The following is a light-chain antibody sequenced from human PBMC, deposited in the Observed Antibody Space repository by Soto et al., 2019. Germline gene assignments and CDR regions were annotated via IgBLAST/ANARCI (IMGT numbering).Light chain of an antibody. J-gene: IGKJ4*01. CDR2: DAS. V-gene: IGKV3-11*01. Sequence: EIVLTQSASTLSLSAGERATLSWRASQSVSSYLAWYQQKPGQAPRLLIYDASNRATGIPARFSGSGSGTDFTLTISSLEPEDFAVYYCQQRSNWPLSTFGGGTKVDIK. CDR3: QQRSNWPLST. CDR1: QSVSSY.